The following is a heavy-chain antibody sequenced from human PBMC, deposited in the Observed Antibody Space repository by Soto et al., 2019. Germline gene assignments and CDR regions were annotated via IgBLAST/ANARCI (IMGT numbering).Heavy chain of an antibody. J-gene: IGHJ6*02. CDR3: ARSGRGYSYGNGDYYYGMDV. D-gene: IGHD5-18*01. CDR2: IIPIFGTA. Sequence: GXSVKVACKASGGPFSSYAICWVRRAPGQGLEWMGGIIPIFGTANYAQKFQCRVTITADESTSTAYMELSSLRSEDTAVYYCARSGRGYSYGNGDYYYGMDVWGQGTTVTVSS. CDR1: GGPFSSYA. V-gene: IGHV1-69*01.